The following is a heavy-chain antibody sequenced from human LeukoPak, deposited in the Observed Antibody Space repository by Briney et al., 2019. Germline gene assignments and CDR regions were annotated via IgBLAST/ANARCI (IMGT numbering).Heavy chain of an antibody. Sequence: PGGSLRLSCAASGFSFSTYDMTWVRQAPGKGLEWVSAVISNVGSTYYADSVKGRFTISRDNAKNSLYLQMNSLRDEDTAVYYCVRDRKNYFFDYWGQGTLVTVSS. V-gene: IGHV3-21*01. CDR2: VISNVGST. J-gene: IGHJ4*02. CDR1: GFSFSTYD. CDR3: VRDRKNYFFDY.